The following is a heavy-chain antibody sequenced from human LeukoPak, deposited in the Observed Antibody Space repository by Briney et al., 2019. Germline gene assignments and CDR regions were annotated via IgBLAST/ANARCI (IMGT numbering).Heavy chain of an antibody. CDR1: GFTFSSYS. V-gene: IGHV3-48*01. D-gene: IGHD3-3*01. J-gene: IGHJ6*03. CDR3: ARDSRITIFGVVRYYYMDV. Sequence: GGSLRLSCAASGFTFSSYSMNWVRQAPGKGLEWVSYISSSSSTIYYADSVRGRFTISRDNAKNTLYLQMNSLRAEDTAVYYCARDSRITIFGVVRYYYMDVWGKGTTVTVSS. CDR2: ISSSSSTI.